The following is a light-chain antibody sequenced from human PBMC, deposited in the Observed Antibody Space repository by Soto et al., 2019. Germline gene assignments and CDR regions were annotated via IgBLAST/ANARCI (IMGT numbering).Light chain of an antibody. Sequence: QLVLTQPPSASGSPGQSVTISCTGTTSDVGGYNYVSWYQQHPGKAPKLIIYEVTKRPSGVPDRFSGSKSGNTASLTVSGLQAEDEADYYCSSHACYNNVVFGGGTKLTVL. V-gene: IGLV2-8*01. J-gene: IGLJ2*01. CDR1: TSDVGGYNY. CDR3: SSHACYNNVV. CDR2: EVT.